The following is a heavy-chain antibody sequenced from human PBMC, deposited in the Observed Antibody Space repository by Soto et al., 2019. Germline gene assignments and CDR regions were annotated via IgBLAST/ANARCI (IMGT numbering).Heavy chain of an antibody. D-gene: IGHD2-15*01. J-gene: IGHJ4*02. CDR1: GGSISSGDYY. CDR3: ARGRVVVEGFDY. Sequence: QVQLQESGPGLVMPSQTLSLTCTVSGGSISSGDYYWSWIRQPPGKGLEWIGYIYNTGVAIYKPSLQSRLTISLDTSKKEFSLRVSSVTAADTAVYYCARGRVVVEGFDYWGQGALVTVSS. CDR2: IYNTGVA. V-gene: IGHV4-30-4*01.